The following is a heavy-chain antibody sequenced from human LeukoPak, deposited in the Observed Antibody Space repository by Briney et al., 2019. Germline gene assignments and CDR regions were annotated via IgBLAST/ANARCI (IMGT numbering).Heavy chain of an antibody. Sequence: SETLSLTCAVYGGSFSGYYWSWIRQPPGKGLEWIGQINHSGSTNYNPSLKSRVTISVDASKNQFSLKLSSVTAADTAVYYCARDTLTYYDSSGYHYDAFDIWGQGKMVSVSS. CDR1: GGSFSGYY. CDR2: INHSGST. CDR3: ARDTLTYYDSSGYHYDAFDI. V-gene: IGHV4-34*01. J-gene: IGHJ3*02. D-gene: IGHD3-22*01.